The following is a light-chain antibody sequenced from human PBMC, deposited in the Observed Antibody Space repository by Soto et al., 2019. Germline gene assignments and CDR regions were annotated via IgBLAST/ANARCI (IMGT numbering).Light chain of an antibody. CDR2: DST. V-gene: IGKV3-11*01. CDR1: QSIHTS. Sequence: IVLTQYPGTLSLSPGERAPLSCRASQSIHTSLAWYQQKSGKPPRLVIYDSTLRANGVPDRFGGSRSGTEFTLTINSLEPEDFAVYYCQQRNVWPPITFGQGTRLEI. CDR3: QQRNVWPPIT. J-gene: IGKJ5*01.